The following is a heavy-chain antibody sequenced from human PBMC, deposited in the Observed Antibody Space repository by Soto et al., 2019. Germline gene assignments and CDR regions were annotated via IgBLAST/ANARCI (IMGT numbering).Heavy chain of an antibody. D-gene: IGHD3-16*01. CDR1: GFKFSNYA. CDR2: ISATGGGT. J-gene: IGHJ5*01. CDR3: AKDRRAGGNSALYFDF. V-gene: IGHV3-23*01. Sequence: AGGSLRLSCAASGFKFSNYAMSRVRQAPGKGLEWVSLISATGGGTYYADSVKGRFTISRDNSHNTLYLQVHSLTAEDTAVYYCAKDRRAGGNSALYFDFRGQGDSVTV.